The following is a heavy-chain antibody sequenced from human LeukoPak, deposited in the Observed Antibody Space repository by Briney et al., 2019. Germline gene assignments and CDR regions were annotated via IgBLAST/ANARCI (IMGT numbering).Heavy chain of an antibody. Sequence: GGSLRLSCAASGFTFSSYAMSWVRQAPGKGLEWVSAISGSGGSTYYADSVKGRFTISRDNSKNTLYLQMNSLRAEDTAVYYCARHSSSWTYNWFDPWGQGTLVTVSS. J-gene: IGHJ5*02. V-gene: IGHV3-23*01. CDR3: ARHSSSWTYNWFDP. CDR2: ISGSGGST. D-gene: IGHD6-13*01. CDR1: GFTFSSYA.